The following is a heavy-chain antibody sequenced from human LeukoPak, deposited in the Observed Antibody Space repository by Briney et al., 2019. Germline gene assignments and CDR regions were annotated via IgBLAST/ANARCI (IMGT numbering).Heavy chain of an antibody. CDR3: AKDRVVGATCFDY. J-gene: IGHJ4*02. CDR1: GFTFSGYN. D-gene: IGHD1-26*01. V-gene: IGHV3-21*04. CDR2: ISATGSYI. Sequence: GGSLRLSCAASGFTFSGYNLNWVRQVPGKGLEWLSSISATGSYIFYTDSVKGRFTISRDNTKNSLYLQMSSLRAEDTAVYYCAKDRVVGATCFDYWGQGTLVTVSS.